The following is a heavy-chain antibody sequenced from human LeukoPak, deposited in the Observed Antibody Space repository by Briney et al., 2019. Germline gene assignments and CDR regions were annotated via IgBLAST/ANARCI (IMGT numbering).Heavy chain of an antibody. CDR1: GFTFSSYA. D-gene: IGHD3-22*01. J-gene: IGHJ4*02. Sequence: GGSLRLSCAASGFTFSSYAMHWVRKAPGKGLEFFSALISNGLNTFYARSVKGRFTISRDSSKNPLYLQMGGLRAEDMAVYYCVRDMTGNYYDPWGQGTLVSVFS. CDR2: LISNGLNT. V-gene: IGHV3-64*01. CDR3: VRDMTGNYYDP.